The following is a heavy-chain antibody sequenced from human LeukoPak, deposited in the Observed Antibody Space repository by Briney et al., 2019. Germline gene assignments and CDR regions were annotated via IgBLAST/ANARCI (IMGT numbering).Heavy chain of an antibody. Sequence: SETLSLTCTGSGGSISSYYWSWIRQPPGKGLEWIASINYYGRTKYNPSLQRRVTISLDTSKNHFSLQLRSVTAADTAVYYCARLLDYDNSGGPDTFDIWGQGTIVTVSS. CDR3: ARLLDYDNSGGPDTFDI. J-gene: IGHJ3*02. CDR2: INYYGRT. CDR1: GGSISSYY. D-gene: IGHD3-22*01. V-gene: IGHV4-59*01.